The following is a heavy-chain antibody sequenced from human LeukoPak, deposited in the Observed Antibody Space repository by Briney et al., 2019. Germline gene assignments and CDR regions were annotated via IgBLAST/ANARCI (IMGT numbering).Heavy chain of an antibody. D-gene: IGHD3-10*01. V-gene: IGHV3-23*01. Sequence: GGSLRLSCAASGFTFSSYAMSWVRQAPGKGLEWVSAISGSGGSTYYADSVKGRFTISRDNSKNTLYLQMNSLRAEDTAVYYCAKFGLAGSGRFHDAFDIWGQGTMVIVSS. CDR2: ISGSGGST. J-gene: IGHJ3*02. CDR3: AKFGLAGSGRFHDAFDI. CDR1: GFTFSSYA.